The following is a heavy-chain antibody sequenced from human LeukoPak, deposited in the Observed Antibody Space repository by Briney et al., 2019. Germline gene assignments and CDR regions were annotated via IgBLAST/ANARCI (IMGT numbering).Heavy chain of an antibody. J-gene: IGHJ3*02. CDR1: GYSFTSYW. CDR3: ARCSNTKGYYDILTGYYPGRADAFDI. V-gene: IGHV5-51*01. CDR2: IYPGDSDT. Sequence: GESLKISCKGSGYSFTSYWTGWVRQMPGKGLEWMGIIYPGDSDTRYSPSFQGQVTISADKSISTAYLQWSSLKASDTAMYYCARCSNTKGYYDILTGYYPGRADAFDIWGQGTMVTVSS. D-gene: IGHD3-9*01.